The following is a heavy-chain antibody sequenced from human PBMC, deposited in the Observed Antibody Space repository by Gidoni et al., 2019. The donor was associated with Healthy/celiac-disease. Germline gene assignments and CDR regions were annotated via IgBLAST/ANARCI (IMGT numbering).Heavy chain of an antibody. CDR3: ARDLWWELPFDY. D-gene: IGHD1-26*01. CDR1: GYSTSSGYY. Sequence: QVQLQESGPGPVKPSETLSLTCAVSGYSTSSGYYWGWIRQPPGKGLEWIGSIYHSGSTYYNPSLKSRVTISVDTSKNQFSLKLSSVTAADTAVYYCARDLWWELPFDYWGQGTLVTVSS. V-gene: IGHV4-38-2*02. CDR2: IYHSGST. J-gene: IGHJ4*02.